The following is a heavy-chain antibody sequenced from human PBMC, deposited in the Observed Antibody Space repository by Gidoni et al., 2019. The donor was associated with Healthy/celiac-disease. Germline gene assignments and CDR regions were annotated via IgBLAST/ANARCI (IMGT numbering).Heavy chain of an antibody. V-gene: IGHV2-70*15. CDR3: ARMPFDGSGTGGAFDI. CDR1: GFSLSTSGMC. J-gene: IGHJ3*02. Sequence: QVTLRESGPALVKPTQTLTLTCTFSGFSLSTSGMCVSWIRQPPGKALEWLARIDWDDDKYYSTSLKTRLTISKDTSKNQVVLTMTNMDPVDTATYYCARMPFDGSGTGGAFDIWGQGTMVTVSS. D-gene: IGHD3-10*01. CDR2: IDWDDDK.